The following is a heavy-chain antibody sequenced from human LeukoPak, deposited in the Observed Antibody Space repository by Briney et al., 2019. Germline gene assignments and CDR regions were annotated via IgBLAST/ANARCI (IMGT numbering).Heavy chain of an antibody. Sequence: PSEALSLTCAVYGGSFSGYNWSWIRQPPGKGLEWIGEINHSGSTNYNPSLKSRVTISVDTSKNQFSLKLSSVTAADTAVYYCARLAYYDFWSGDTGWFDPWGQGTLVTVSS. CDR3: ARLAYYDFWSGDTGWFDP. D-gene: IGHD3-3*01. CDR1: GGSFSGYN. V-gene: IGHV4-34*01. J-gene: IGHJ5*02. CDR2: INHSGST.